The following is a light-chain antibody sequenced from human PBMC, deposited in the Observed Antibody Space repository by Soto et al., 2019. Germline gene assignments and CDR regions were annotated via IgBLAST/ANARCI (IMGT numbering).Light chain of an antibody. CDR3: GSYTSRSTYV. Sequence: QSALAQPASVSGSPGQSITISCTGTSSDVGGYNYVSWYQQPPGKAPKLIIYEVSNRPSGVSNRFSGSKSGNTASLTISGLQDEQEAASSRGSYTSRSTYVFGTGTKVTV. V-gene: IGLV2-14*01. CDR2: EVS. J-gene: IGLJ1*01. CDR1: SSDVGGYNY.